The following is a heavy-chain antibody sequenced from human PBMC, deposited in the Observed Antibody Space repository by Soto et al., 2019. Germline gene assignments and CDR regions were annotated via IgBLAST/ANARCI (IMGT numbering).Heavy chain of an antibody. J-gene: IGHJ1*01. CDR1: GGSLSAYY. CDR3: ALAPAAHILH. Sequence: QVQLQQWGAGLLKPSETLSLTCAVYGGSLSAYYWSWIRQPPGKGLEWIGEINHSGTTNYNPSLTSPDTIPVDTSKNKCSLEPPSVTAADTAVYHCALAPAAHILHWGQGTLVPVSS. V-gene: IGHV4-34*01. D-gene: IGHD2-2*01. CDR2: INHSGTT.